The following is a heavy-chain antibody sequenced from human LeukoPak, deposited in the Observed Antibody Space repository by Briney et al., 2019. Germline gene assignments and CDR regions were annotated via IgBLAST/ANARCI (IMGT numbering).Heavy chain of an antibody. CDR1: GGSISSYY. Sequence: RPSETLSLTCTVSGGSISSYYWSWIRQPPGKGLEWIGYTYYSGSTNYNPSLKSRVTISVDTSKNQFSLRVSSVTAADTAVYYCARSGSYYLDYWGQGTLVTVSS. CDR3: ARSGSYYLDY. J-gene: IGHJ4*02. D-gene: IGHD1-26*01. CDR2: TYYSGST. V-gene: IGHV4-59*08.